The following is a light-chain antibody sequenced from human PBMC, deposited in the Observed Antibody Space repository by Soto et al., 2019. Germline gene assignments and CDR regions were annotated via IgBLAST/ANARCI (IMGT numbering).Light chain of an antibody. CDR2: KAS. CDR1: QSISSW. V-gene: IGKV1-5*03. CDR3: QQYNSYST. J-gene: IGKJ1*01. Sequence: DIQMTQSPSTLSASVGDRVTITCRASQSISSWLAWYQQKPGKAPKLLIYKASSLERGVPSRFSGCGSGTEFTLTISSLQADDVATYYCQQYNSYSTFGQWTKVEIE.